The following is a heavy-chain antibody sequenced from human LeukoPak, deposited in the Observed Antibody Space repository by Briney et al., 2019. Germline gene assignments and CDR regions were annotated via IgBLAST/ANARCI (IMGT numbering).Heavy chain of an antibody. CDR2: ISAYNGNT. V-gene: IGHV1-18*01. CDR3: ARDHDADSSSWSYYYYYGMDV. J-gene: IGHJ6*02. D-gene: IGHD6-13*01. CDR1: GYTFTSYG. Sequence: GASVNVSCKASGYTFTSYGISWVRQAPGQGLEWMGWISAYNGNTNYAQKLQGRVTMTTDTSTSTAYMELRSLRSDDTAVYYCARDHDADSSSWSYYYYYGMDVWGQGTTVTVSS.